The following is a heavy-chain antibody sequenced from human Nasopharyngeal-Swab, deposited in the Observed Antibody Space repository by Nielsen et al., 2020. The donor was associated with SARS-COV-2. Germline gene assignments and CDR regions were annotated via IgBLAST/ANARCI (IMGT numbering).Heavy chain of an antibody. CDR2: INPNSGGT. Sequence: ASVKVSCKASGYTFSNYDINWVRQATGQGLEWMGRINPNSGGTKFAQKFQGRVTLTRDTSISTAYMELSRLRSDDTAVYYCARDLSNTGDALDIWGQGTLVIVSS. CDR3: ARDLSNTGDALDI. D-gene: IGHD1/OR15-1a*01. J-gene: IGHJ3*02. V-gene: IGHV1-2*06. CDR1: GYTFSNYD.